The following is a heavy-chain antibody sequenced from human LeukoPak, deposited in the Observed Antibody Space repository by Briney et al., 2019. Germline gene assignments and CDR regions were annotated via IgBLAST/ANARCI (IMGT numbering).Heavy chain of an antibody. CDR1: GYTFSNYA. J-gene: IGHJ4*02. CDR3: ARDGGYDFWSGYYQDY. CDR2: IPYDANIGSNK. V-gene: IGHV3-30-3*01. D-gene: IGHD3-3*01. Sequence: GGSLRLSCTASGYTFSNYAMQWVRQAPGKGLEWVALIPYDANIGSNKYYADSVKGRFTISRDNSKNTLYLQMNSLRAEDTAVYYCARDGGYDFWSGYYQDYWGQGTLVTVSS.